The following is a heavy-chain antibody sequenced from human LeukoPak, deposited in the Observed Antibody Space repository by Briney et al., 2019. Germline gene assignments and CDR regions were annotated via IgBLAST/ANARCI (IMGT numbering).Heavy chain of an antibody. CDR3: AKSGYSYGCFDH. CDR2: IHDGGYNT. D-gene: IGHD5-18*01. V-gene: IGHV3-23*01. Sequence: GGSVRLSCAASGFTFSSYAMSWVRQAPGKGLERVSTIHDGGYNTYYADSMKGRFTISRDNSKNTLYLQMNSLRAEDTAVYYCAKSGYSYGCFDHWGPGSLVTVSP. CDR1: GFTFSSYA. J-gene: IGHJ4*02.